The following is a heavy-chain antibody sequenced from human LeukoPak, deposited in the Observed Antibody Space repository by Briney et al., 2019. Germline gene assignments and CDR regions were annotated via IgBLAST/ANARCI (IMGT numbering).Heavy chain of an antibody. Sequence: ASVKVSCKASGGTFSSYAISWVRQAPGQGLEWMGWINPNSGGTNYAQKFQGRVTMTRDTSISTAYMELSRLRSDDTAVYYCAREYYYDSSGYSTPNFDYWGQGTLVTVSS. J-gene: IGHJ4*02. V-gene: IGHV1-2*02. CDR2: INPNSGGT. CDR1: GGTFSSYA. CDR3: AREYYYDSSGYSTPNFDY. D-gene: IGHD3-22*01.